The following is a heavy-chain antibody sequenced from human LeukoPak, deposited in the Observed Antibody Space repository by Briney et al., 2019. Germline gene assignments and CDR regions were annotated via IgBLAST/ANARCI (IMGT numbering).Heavy chain of an antibody. Sequence: GGSLRLSCAASGFTFDDYAMHWVRQAPGKGLEWVSGISWNSGSIGYADSVKGRFTISRDNAKNSLYLQMNSLRAEDTAVYYCARDTPIPYYYGSGSYPGDYWGQGTLVTVSS. CDR3: ARDTPIPYYYGSGSYPGDY. J-gene: IGHJ4*02. D-gene: IGHD3-10*01. CDR2: ISWNSGSI. V-gene: IGHV3-9*01. CDR1: GFTFDDYA.